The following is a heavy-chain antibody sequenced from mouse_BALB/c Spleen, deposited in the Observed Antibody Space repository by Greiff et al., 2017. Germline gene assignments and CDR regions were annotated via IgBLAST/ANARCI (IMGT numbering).Heavy chain of an antibody. CDR2: ISYSGST. CDR3: ARSGDLLPFDY. V-gene: IGHV3-2*02. J-gene: IGHJ2*01. CDR1: GYSITSDYA. Sequence: EVKLQESGPGLVKPSQSLSLTCTVTGYSITSDYAWNWIRQFPGNKLEWMGYISYSGSTSYNPSLKSRISITRDTSKNQFFLQLNSVTTEDTATYYCARSGDLLPFDYWGQGTTLTVSS. D-gene: IGHD1-1*01.